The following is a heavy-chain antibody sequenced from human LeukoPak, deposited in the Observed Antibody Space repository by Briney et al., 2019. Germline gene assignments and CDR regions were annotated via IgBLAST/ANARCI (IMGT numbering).Heavy chain of an antibody. CDR2: INHSGST. D-gene: IGHD3-22*01. Sequence: SETLSLTCAVYGGSFSGYYWSWIRQPPGKGLVWIGEINHSGSTNYNPSLKSRVTISVDTSKNQFSLKLSSVTAADTAVYYCARQGFTMIDYWGQGTLVTVSS. J-gene: IGHJ4*02. V-gene: IGHV4-34*01. CDR3: ARQGFTMIDY. CDR1: GGSFSGYY.